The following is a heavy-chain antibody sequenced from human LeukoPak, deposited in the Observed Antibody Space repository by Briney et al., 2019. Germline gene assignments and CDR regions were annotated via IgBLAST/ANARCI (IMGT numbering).Heavy chain of an antibody. J-gene: IGHJ4*01. V-gene: IGHV4-39*01. Sequence: SETLSLTCSVSGVSISDNNFYWAWIRQPPGKGLEWIGIFYYSGGTYYNPSLQSRVTISGDTSKNLFSLHLGSATVADTAIYFCARMSFAFDPSFFDYWGHGALVPVSS. CDR3: ARMSFAFDPSFFDY. D-gene: IGHD3-3*01. CDR1: GVSISDNNFY. CDR2: FYYSGGT.